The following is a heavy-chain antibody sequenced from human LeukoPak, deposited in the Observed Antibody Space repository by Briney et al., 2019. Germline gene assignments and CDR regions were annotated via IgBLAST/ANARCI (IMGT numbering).Heavy chain of an antibody. CDR1: GFTFSSHA. CDR3: ARVGSSSPFDY. D-gene: IGHD6-13*01. CDR2: ISSNGGST. Sequence: GGSLRLSCAASGFTFSSHAMHWVRQAPVKGLEYVSAISSNGGSTYYANSVKGRFTISRDNSKNTLYLQMGSLRAEDMAVYYCARVGSSSPFDYWGQGTLVTVSS. J-gene: IGHJ4*02. V-gene: IGHV3-64*01.